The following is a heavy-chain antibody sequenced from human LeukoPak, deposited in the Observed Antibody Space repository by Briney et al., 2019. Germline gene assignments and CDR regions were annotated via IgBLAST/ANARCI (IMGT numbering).Heavy chain of an antibody. V-gene: IGHV3-30*18. CDR1: GFTFSSYG. Sequence: PGGSLRLSCAASGFTFSSYGMHWVRQAPGKGLEWVAVISYDGSNKYYADSVKGRFTISRDNSKNTLYLQMNSLRAEDTAVYYCAKELRNREYQLLGSYYGMDVWGQGTTVTVSS. CDR2: ISYDGSNK. J-gene: IGHJ6*02. CDR3: AKELRNREYQLLGSYYGMDV. D-gene: IGHD2-2*01.